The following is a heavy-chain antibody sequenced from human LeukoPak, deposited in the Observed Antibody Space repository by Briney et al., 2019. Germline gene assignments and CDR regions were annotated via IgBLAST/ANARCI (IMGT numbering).Heavy chain of an antibody. CDR2: INAGNGNT. D-gene: IGHD6-13*01. V-gene: IGHV1-3*01. Sequence: ASVKVSCKASGYTFTSYAMHWVRQAPGQRPEWMGWINAGNGNTKYSQKFQGRVTITRDTSAITAYMELSSLRSEDTGVYYCAREYTIGSWTHYYYYGMDVWGQGTTVTVSS. CDR3: AREYTIGSWTHYYYYGMDV. CDR1: GYTFTSYA. J-gene: IGHJ6*02.